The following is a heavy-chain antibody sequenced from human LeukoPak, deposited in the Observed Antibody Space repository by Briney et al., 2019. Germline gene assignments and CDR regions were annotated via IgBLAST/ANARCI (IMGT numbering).Heavy chain of an antibody. CDR1: GGTFSSYA. J-gene: IGHJ4*02. CDR2: IIPIFGTA. CDR3: ESLGRATYCSSTSCYEPFYDY. Sequence: ASVKVSCKASGGTFSSYAISWVRQAPGQGLEWMGGIIPIFGTANYTQKFQGRVTITADKSTSTAYMELSSLRSEDTAVYYCESLGRATYCSSTSCYEPFYDYWGQGNLVTVSS. D-gene: IGHD2-2*01. V-gene: IGHV1-69*06.